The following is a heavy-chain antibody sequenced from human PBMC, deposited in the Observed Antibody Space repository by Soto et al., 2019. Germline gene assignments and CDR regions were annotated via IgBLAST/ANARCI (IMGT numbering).Heavy chain of an antibody. CDR2: IYTSGST. V-gene: IGHV4-4*07. CDR1: GGSISSYY. J-gene: IGHJ6*02. CDR3: ARGYYCGSGSYYLDYYYYGVDV. Sequence: KSSETLSLTCTVSGGSISSYYWSWIRQPAGKGLEWIGRIYTSGSTNYNPSLKSRVTMSVDTSKNQFSLKLSSVTAADTAVYYCARGYYCGSGSYYLDYYYYGVDVWGQGTTVTVSS. D-gene: IGHD3-10*01.